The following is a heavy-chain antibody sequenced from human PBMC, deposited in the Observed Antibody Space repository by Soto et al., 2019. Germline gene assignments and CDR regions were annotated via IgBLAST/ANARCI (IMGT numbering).Heavy chain of an antibody. CDR2: IYYSGST. CDR3: AREAAGIFNWFDP. CDR1: GGSISSGGYY. Sequence: QVQLQESGPGLVKPSQTLSLTCTVSGGSISSGGYYWSWIRQHPGKGLEWIGYIYYSGSTYYNPSLKSRVTMSVDTSKNQFSLKLSSVTAADTAVYYCAREAAGIFNWFDPWGQGTLVTVSS. D-gene: IGHD6-25*01. V-gene: IGHV4-31*03. J-gene: IGHJ5*02.